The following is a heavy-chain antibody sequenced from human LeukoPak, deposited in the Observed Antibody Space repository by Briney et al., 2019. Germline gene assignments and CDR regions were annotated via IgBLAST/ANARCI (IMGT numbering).Heavy chain of an antibody. CDR3: ARGPGVWGSYRSYYFDY. CDR2: IYYSGST. Sequence: SETLSLTCTVSGGSISSSSYYWGWIRQPPGKGLEWIGSIYYSGSTYYNPFLKSRVTISVDTSKNQFSLKLSSVTAADTAVYYCARGPGVWGSYRSYYFDYWGQGTLVTVSS. CDR1: GGSISSSSYY. D-gene: IGHD3-16*02. V-gene: IGHV4-39*07. J-gene: IGHJ4*02.